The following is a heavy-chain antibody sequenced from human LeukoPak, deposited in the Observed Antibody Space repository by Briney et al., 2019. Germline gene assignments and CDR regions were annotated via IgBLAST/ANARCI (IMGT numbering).Heavy chain of an antibody. Sequence: SETLSLTCTVSGGSISSSSYYWGWIRQPPGKGLEWIGYIYHSGSTYYNPSLKSRVTISVDRSKNQFSLKLSSVTAADTAVYYCARRTEYYYDSSGYYDRGGWFDPWGQGTLVTVSS. CDR3: ARRTEYYYDSSGYYDRGGWFDP. CDR2: IYHSGST. D-gene: IGHD3-22*01. CDR1: GGSISSSSYY. J-gene: IGHJ5*02. V-gene: IGHV4-30-2*01.